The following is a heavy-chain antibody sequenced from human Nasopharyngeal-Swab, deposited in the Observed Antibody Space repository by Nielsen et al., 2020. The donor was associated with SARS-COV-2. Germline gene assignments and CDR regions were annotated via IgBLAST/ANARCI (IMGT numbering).Heavy chain of an antibody. Sequence: ASVKVSCKASGYTFTGYYMHWVRQAPGQGLEWMGRINPNSGGTNYAQKFQGRVTMTRDTSISTAYMELSRLRSDDTAVYYCARDQGSGWSLVAVFTYYFDYWGQGTLVTVSS. CDR2: INPNSGGT. CDR1: GYTFTGYY. CDR3: ARDQGSGWSLVAVFTYYFDY. V-gene: IGHV1-2*06. D-gene: IGHD6-19*01. J-gene: IGHJ4*02.